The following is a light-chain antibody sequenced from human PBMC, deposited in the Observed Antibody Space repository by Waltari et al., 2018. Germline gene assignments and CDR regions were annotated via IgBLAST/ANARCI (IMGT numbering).Light chain of an antibody. Sequence: EIVMTQSPATLSVYPGERATLSCRASQSVSSNLAWYQPKPGQAPSLLIYGASTRATGIPARFSGSVSGTEFTLTISSMQSEDFAVYYCQQYNNWPRTFGQGTKVEIK. CDR3: QQYNNWPRT. CDR1: QSVSSN. V-gene: IGKV3-15*01. CDR2: GAS. J-gene: IGKJ1*01.